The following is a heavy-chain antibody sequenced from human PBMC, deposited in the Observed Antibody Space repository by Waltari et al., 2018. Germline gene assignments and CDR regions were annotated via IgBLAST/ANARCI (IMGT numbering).Heavy chain of an antibody. CDR3: ATDYDGNAYVAFDI. CDR2: IYSTGSGGDT. D-gene: IGHD3-22*01. V-gene: IGHV3-53*02. Sequence: EVQLVETGGGLIQPGGSLRLTCEASGFTVSSNYMTWVRQAPGKGLGWVSFIYSTGSGGDTYYADSVKGRFTISRDNSKNTLYLQMNSLRAGDTAMYYCATDYDGNAYVAFDIWGQGTMVTVSS. CDR1: GFTVSSNY. J-gene: IGHJ3*02.